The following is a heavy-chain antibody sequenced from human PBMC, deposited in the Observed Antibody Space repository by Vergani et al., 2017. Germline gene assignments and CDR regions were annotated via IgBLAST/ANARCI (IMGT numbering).Heavy chain of an antibody. J-gene: IGHJ4*02. CDR2: IDPSDSYT. Sequence: EVQLVQSGAEVKKPGESLRISCKGSGYSFTSYWISWVRQMPGKGLEWMGRIDPSDSYTNYSPSFQGHVTISADKSISTAYLQWSSLKASDTAMYYCARRHDGTNGVCYVDYWGQGTLVTVSS. CDR3: ARRHDGTNGVCYVDY. D-gene: IGHD2-8*01. CDR1: GYSFTSYW. V-gene: IGHV5-10-1*03.